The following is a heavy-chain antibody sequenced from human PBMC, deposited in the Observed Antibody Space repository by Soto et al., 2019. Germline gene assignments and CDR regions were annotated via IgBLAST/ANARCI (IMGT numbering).Heavy chain of an antibody. CDR3: AKVDDWNKARSVDR. CDR1: GFTFDNYV. D-gene: IGHD1-1*01. Sequence: EVQLLESGGGLVQPGGSLRVSCVASGFTFDNYVMTWVRQAQGKGLEWVSAISGNSGFTWSADSVKGRFTLSRDNFKNTVSLEMNNLRAEDTAVYFCAKVDDWNKARSVDRWGQGTLVTVSS. CDR2: ISGNSGFT. J-gene: IGHJ5*02. V-gene: IGHV3-23*01.